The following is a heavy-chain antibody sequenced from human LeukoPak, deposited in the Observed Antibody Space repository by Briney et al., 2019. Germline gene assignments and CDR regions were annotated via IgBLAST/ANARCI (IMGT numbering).Heavy chain of an antibody. Sequence: GGSLRLSCAASGFTFSSYEMNGVRQAPGKGLEGVSYISSSGSTIYYADSVKGRFTISRDNAKNSLYLQMNSLRAEDTAVYYCERPYYGSGSYGYYYYGMDVWGKGTTVTVSS. CDR1: GFTFSSYE. D-gene: IGHD3-10*01. CDR3: ERPYYGSGSYGYYYYGMDV. CDR2: ISSSGSTI. J-gene: IGHJ6*04. V-gene: IGHV3-48*03.